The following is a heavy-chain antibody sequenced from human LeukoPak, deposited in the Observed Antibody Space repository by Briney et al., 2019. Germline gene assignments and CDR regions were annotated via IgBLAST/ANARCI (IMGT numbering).Heavy chain of an antibody. V-gene: IGHV4-61*02. Sequence: PSETLSLTCTVSGGSISSGSYYWSWIRQPAGKGLEWIGRIYTSGSTNYNPSLKSRVTISVDTSKNQFSLKLSSVTPEDTAVYYCATSVRGADISLDYWGQGTLVTVSS. CDR1: GGSISSGSYY. CDR3: ATSVRGADISLDY. J-gene: IGHJ4*02. CDR2: IYTSGST. D-gene: IGHD3-10*01.